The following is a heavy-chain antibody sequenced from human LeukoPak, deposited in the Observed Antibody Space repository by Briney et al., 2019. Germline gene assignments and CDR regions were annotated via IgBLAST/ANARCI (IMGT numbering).Heavy chain of an antibody. CDR1: GFTFGTYA. J-gene: IGHJ4*02. CDR2: ISGSGGST. D-gene: IGHD5-24*01. Sequence: PGGFLRLSCAASGFTFGTYAMTWVRQAPGKGLEWVSGISGSGGSTYYADSVKGRFTISRDNSKNTLHLHMNSLRAEDTAVYYCAKEMAATNAFDYWGQGTLVTVSS. CDR3: AKEMAATNAFDY. V-gene: IGHV3-23*01.